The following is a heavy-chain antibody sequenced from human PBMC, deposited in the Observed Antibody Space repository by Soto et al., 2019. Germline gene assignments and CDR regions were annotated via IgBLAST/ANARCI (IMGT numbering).Heavy chain of an antibody. J-gene: IGHJ6*02. CDR1: GYTFTSYA. D-gene: IGHD3-22*01. V-gene: IGHV1-3*01. CDR3: ARDYYDSSGYLVFYGMDV. Sequence: ASVKVSCKASGYTFTSYAMHWVRQAPGQRFEWMGWINAGNGNTKYSQKFQGRVTITRDTSASTAYMELSSLRSEDTAVYYCARDYYDSSGYLVFYGMDVWGQGTTVTVSS. CDR2: INAGNGNT.